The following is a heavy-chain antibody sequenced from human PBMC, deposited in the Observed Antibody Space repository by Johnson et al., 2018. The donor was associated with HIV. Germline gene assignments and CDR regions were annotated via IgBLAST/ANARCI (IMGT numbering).Heavy chain of an antibody. V-gene: IGHV3-33*03. CDR2: IWYDGSNK. CDR3: AKSPGKDNGGNSGGIDI. Sequence: EQLVESGGGVVPPGGSRRLSCAASGFTFSRYGMHWVRQAPGKGLEWVAVIWYDGSNKNYTESVKGRFSISRDNSKNTLYLQMNSLRAEDTATYYCAKSPGKDNGGNSGGIDIWGQGTMVSVSS. D-gene: IGHD4-23*01. J-gene: IGHJ3*02. CDR1: GFTFSRYG.